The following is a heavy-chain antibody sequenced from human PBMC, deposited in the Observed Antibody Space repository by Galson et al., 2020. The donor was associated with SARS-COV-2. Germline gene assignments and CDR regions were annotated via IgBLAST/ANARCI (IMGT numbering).Heavy chain of an antibody. CDR2: ISYDGSNK. Sequence: GGSLRLSCAASGFTFSSYGMHWVRQAPGKGLEWVAVISYDGSNKYYADSVKGRFTISRDNSKNTLYLQMNSLRAEDTAVYYCAKDLAPLVTMVRGVIRYYYYGMDVWGQGTTVTVFS. CDR3: AKDLAPLVTMVRGVIRYYYYGMDV. J-gene: IGHJ6*02. V-gene: IGHV3-30*18. CDR1: GFTFSSYG. D-gene: IGHD3-10*01.